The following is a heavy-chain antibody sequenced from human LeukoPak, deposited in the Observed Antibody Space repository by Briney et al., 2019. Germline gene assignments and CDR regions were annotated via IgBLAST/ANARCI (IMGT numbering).Heavy chain of an antibody. CDR3: ARQNSGARLNV. J-gene: IGHJ6*02. D-gene: IGHD6-25*01. Sequence: PSETLSLTCTVSGDSMSSYYWSWIRQPPRKGLEWIGHIYYSGSTDYNPSLKSRLTISVDTSKNQFSLQLSSVTAADTAVYFCARQNSGARLNVWGQGTTVTVSS. CDR1: GDSMSSYY. CDR2: IYYSGST. V-gene: IGHV4-59*08.